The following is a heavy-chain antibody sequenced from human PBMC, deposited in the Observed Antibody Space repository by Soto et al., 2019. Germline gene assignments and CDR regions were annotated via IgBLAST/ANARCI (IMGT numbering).Heavy chain of an antibody. Sequence: ASVKVSCKASGYTFTGYYMHWVRQAPGQGLEWMGWINPNSGGTNYAQKFQGWVTMTRDTSISTAYMELSRLRSDDTAVYYCARGGLQYHYTYYYYMDVWGKGTTVTVSS. D-gene: IGHD4-4*01. J-gene: IGHJ6*03. CDR3: ARGGLQYHYTYYYYMDV. CDR2: INPNSGGT. CDR1: GYTFTGYY. V-gene: IGHV1-2*04.